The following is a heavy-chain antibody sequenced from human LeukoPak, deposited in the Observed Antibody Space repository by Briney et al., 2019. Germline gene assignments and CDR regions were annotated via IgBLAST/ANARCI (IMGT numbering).Heavy chain of an antibody. Sequence: GGSLRLSCVASGFTFSNAWMTWVRQAPGKGLEWVGRIKSKRDGGTIDYAAPVKGRFTISRDDSKDALYLQMNSLKIEDAAVYYCTTVGSAWNFDYWGQGTLVTVSS. CDR2: IKSKRDGGTI. D-gene: IGHD6-25*01. J-gene: IGHJ4*02. CDR1: GFTFSNAW. CDR3: TTVGSAWNFDY. V-gene: IGHV3-15*05.